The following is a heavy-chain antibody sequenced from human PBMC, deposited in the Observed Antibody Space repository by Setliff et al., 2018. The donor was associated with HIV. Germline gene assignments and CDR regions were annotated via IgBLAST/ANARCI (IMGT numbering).Heavy chain of an antibody. CDR1: GFIVSSNY. J-gene: IGHJ3*02. Sequence: GGSLRLSCAVSGFIVSSNYVSWVRQAPGKGLEGVSLFYSGGGTYYADSVKSLFTISRDNSKNTLYLQMSSLRPEDTAVYYCARGAVGGAFDIWGQGTMVTVSS. CDR2: FYSGGGT. CDR3: ARGAVGGAFDI. D-gene: IGHD3-16*01. V-gene: IGHV3-66*02.